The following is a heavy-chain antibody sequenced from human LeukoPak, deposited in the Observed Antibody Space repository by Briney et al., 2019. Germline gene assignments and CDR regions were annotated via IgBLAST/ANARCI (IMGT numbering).Heavy chain of an antibody. CDR1: GYTFTGYY. CDR3: ATSGDYVNYYYGMDV. J-gene: IGHJ6*02. CDR2: IIPIFGTA. V-gene: IGHV1-69*06. D-gene: IGHD4-17*01. Sequence: GASVKVSCKASGYTFTGYYMHWVRQAPGQGLEWMGGIIPIFGTANYAQKFQGRVTMTEDTSTDTAYMELSSLRSEDTAVYYCATSGDYVNYYYGMDVWGQGTTVTVSS.